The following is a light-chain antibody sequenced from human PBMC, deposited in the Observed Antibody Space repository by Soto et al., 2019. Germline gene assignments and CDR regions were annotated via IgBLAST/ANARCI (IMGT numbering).Light chain of an antibody. V-gene: IGLV2-14*01. Sequence: QSALTQPASVSGSPGQSITISCTGTNSDVGGYNYVSWYQQYPGEAPKLMIYDVINRPSGVSNRFSGSKSGNTASLTISGIQAADEADYYCGSYRTNSPYVFGTGTKVTVL. J-gene: IGLJ1*01. CDR1: NSDVGGYNY. CDR3: GSYRTNSPYV. CDR2: DVI.